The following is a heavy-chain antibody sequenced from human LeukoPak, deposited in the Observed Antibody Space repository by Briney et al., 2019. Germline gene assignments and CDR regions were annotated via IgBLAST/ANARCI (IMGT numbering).Heavy chain of an antibody. D-gene: IGHD6-19*01. CDR2: ITSTSSYI. CDR1: GLTFSSHS. J-gene: IGHJ4*02. Sequence: GGSLRLSCAASGLTFSSHSFNWVRQAPGKGLEWVSSITSTSSYIWYADSVKGRFTFSRDNAQNSLYLQMNSLRVEDTAVYYCVRELSGSGDVYYFDHWGQETLVTVSS. V-gene: IGHV3-21*01. CDR3: VRELSGSGDVYYFDH.